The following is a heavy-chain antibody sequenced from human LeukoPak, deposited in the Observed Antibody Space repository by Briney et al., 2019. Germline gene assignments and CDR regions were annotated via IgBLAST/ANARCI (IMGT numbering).Heavy chain of an antibody. J-gene: IGHJ4*02. CDR1: GYTFTSYG. D-gene: IGHD6-13*01. Sequence: GASVKVSCKASGYTFTSYGISWVRRAPGQGLEWMGWISAYNGNTNYAQKLQGRVTMTTDTSTSTAYMELRSLRSDDTAVYYCARSRGVGSSWYGIDYWGQGTLVTVSS. CDR3: ARSRGVGSSWYGIDY. V-gene: IGHV1-18*01. CDR2: ISAYNGNT.